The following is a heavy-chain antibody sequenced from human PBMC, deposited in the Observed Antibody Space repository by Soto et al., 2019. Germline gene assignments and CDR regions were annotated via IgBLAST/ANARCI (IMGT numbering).Heavy chain of an antibody. CDR1: GFTFSTYT. V-gene: IGHV3-21*01. CDR2: INGRGNYI. J-gene: IGHJ4*02. Sequence: GGSLRLSCASSGFTFSTYTMNWVRQAPGKGLEWVSSINGRGNYIYYAESVKGRFTISRDNAKNSLYLQMGRLRAEDTALYYCVREDGKVGTNSAFDYWGLGALVTVSS. CDR3: VREDGKVGTNSAFDY. D-gene: IGHD1-26*01.